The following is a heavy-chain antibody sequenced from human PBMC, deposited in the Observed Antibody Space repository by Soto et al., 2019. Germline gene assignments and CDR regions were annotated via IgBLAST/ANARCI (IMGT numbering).Heavy chain of an antibody. CDR2: LSYDGNNQ. J-gene: IGHJ4*02. V-gene: IGHV3-30*18. D-gene: IGHD1-26*01. CDR1: GFTFNSYD. Sequence: GESLKISCAASGFTFNSYDMHWVRQAPGKGLEWVAVLSYDGNNQYYTDSVKGRFTISRDNSKNTLYLQMNSLRGEDTAVYYCAKFENSGSYYDYWGQGTLVTVSS. CDR3: AKFENSGSYYDY.